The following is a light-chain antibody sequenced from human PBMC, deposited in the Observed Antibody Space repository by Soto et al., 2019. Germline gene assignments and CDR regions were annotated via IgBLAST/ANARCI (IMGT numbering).Light chain of an antibody. CDR2: KAS. Sequence: DIQMTQSPSTLSESVGDRVTITCRASQRIVSGLAWYQQKPGKAPKLLIYKASTLESGVPLRFSGSGSGTEFTLTITSLQPDDFATYYCQQYHFFWTFGQGTRVEIK. CDR3: QQYHFFWT. V-gene: IGKV1-5*03. J-gene: IGKJ1*01. CDR1: QRIVSG.